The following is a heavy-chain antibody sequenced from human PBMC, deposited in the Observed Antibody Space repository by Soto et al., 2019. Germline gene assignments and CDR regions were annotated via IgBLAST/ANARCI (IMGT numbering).Heavy chain of an antibody. J-gene: IGHJ4*02. Sequence: PGGSLRLSCAASGFTFSSYGMHWVRQAPGKGLEWVAVISYDGSNKYYADSVKGRFTISRDNSKNTLYLQMNSLRAEDTAVYYCAKPTTDCSSTSCYWDRYCTNGVCFPLDYWGQGTLVTVSS. V-gene: IGHV3-30*18. CDR1: GFTFSSYG. D-gene: IGHD2-8*01. CDR2: ISYDGSNK. CDR3: AKPTTDCSSTSCYWDRYCTNGVCFPLDY.